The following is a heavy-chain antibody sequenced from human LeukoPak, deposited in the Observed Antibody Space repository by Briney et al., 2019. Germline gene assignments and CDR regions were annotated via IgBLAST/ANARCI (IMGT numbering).Heavy chain of an antibody. J-gene: IGHJ5*02. CDR3: AKNAAAAGVKWLDP. CDR2: ISGSGGST. V-gene: IGHV3-23*01. CDR1: GFTFSSYA. Sequence: GGSLRLSCVASGFTFSSYAMTWARQAPGKGLEWVSDISGSGGSTDYAGSVKGRFIISRDNSKNTLYLQMSSLRAEDTAVYYCAKNAAAAGVKWLDPWGQGTLVTVSS. D-gene: IGHD6-13*01.